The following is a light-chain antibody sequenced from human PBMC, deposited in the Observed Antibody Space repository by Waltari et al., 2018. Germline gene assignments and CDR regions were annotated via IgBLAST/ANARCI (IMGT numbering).Light chain of an antibody. CDR2: QDS. V-gene: IGLV3-1*01. CDR3: QAWDSSTEMV. CDR1: KLGDKY. Sequence: SYELTQPPSVSVSPGQTASITCSGDKLGDKYSCWYQQKPGQSPVLVIYQDSKRPSGIPERFSGPNSGNTATLTISGTQAMDEADYYCQAWDSSTEMVFGGGTKLTVL. J-gene: IGLJ2*01.